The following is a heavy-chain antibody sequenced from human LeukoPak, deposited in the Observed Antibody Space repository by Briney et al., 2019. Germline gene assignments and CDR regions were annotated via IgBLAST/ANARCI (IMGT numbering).Heavy chain of an antibody. Sequence: ASVKVSCKASGYTFTSYGISWVRQAPGQGLEWMGIINPSGGSTSYAQKFQGRVTMTRDTSTSTVYMELSSLRSEGTAVYYCARDVAEDIAVAGNNWFDPWGQGTLVTVSS. CDR1: GYTFTSYG. J-gene: IGHJ5*02. CDR2: INPSGGST. D-gene: IGHD6-19*01. V-gene: IGHV1-46*01. CDR3: ARDVAEDIAVAGNNWFDP.